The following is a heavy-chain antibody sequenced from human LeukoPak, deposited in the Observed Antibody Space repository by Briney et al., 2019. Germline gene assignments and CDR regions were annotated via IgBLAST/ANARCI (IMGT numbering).Heavy chain of an antibody. CDR3: VGGNYDSRGYSNAFDI. CDR1: GGSISSYH. V-gene: IGHV4-59*01. J-gene: IGHJ3*02. D-gene: IGHD3-22*01. CDR2: ISYSGST. Sequence: SETLSLTCTVSGGSISSYHWRWIRQSPGRRLEWIVFISYSGSTNFNPSLKSRVAIPIDTSENQFSLKLSSVTAADTAVYYCVGGNYDSRGYSNAFDIWGQGAMVTVSS.